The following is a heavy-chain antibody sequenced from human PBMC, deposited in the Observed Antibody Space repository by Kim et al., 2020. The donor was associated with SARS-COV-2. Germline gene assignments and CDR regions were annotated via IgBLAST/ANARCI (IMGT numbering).Heavy chain of an antibody. CDR3: AAEARDSSGYYRPLGDY. Sequence: SVKVSCKASGFTFTSSAVQWVRQARGQRLEWIGWIVVGSGNTNYAQKFQERVTITRDMSTSTAYMELSSLRSEDTAVYYCAAEARDSSGYYRPLGDYWGQGTLVTVSS. V-gene: IGHV1-58*01. CDR2: IVVGSGNT. J-gene: IGHJ4*02. D-gene: IGHD3-22*01. CDR1: GFTFTSSA.